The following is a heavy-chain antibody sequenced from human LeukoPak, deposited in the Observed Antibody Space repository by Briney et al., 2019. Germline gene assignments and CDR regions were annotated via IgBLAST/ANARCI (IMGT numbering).Heavy chain of an antibody. Sequence: TSETLSLTCAVSGGSISSGGYSWSWIRQPPGKGLEWIGYIYHSGSTYYNPSLKSRVTISVDRSKNQFSLKLSSVTAADTAVYYCARDLGLGTSSGWFDPWGQGTLVTVSS. V-gene: IGHV4-30-2*01. J-gene: IGHJ5*02. D-gene: IGHD2-2*01. CDR3: ARDLGLGTSSGWFDP. CDR2: IYHSGST. CDR1: GGSISSGGYS.